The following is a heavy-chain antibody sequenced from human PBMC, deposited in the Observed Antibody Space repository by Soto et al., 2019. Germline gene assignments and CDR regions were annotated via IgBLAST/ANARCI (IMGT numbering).Heavy chain of an antibody. CDR2: SDYSEST. D-gene: IGHD3-3*01. Sequence: AETLSLSCTASGFSVNSESFFWAWIRQPPGKGLKWIGYSDYSESTNYNPSLKSRVNISVDRSKNQFTLKLSSVTAADTAVYYGARGDSFGRWGQGTLVTVSS. CDR1: GFSVNSESFF. J-gene: IGHJ4*02. V-gene: IGHV4-61*01. CDR3: ARGDSFGR.